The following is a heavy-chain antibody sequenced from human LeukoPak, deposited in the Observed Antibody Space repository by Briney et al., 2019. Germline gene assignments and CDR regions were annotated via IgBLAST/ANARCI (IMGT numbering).Heavy chain of an antibody. V-gene: IGHV4-34*01. CDR3: ARGQEDCSSTGCYSTLWDY. Sequence: MSSETLSLTCAVYGGSFSGYYWSWIRQPPGKGLEWIGETNHSGSTNYNPSLKSRVTISVDTSKNQFSLKLSSVTAADTAVYYCARGQEDCSSTGCYSTLWDYWGQGTLVTVSS. J-gene: IGHJ4*02. CDR2: TNHSGST. D-gene: IGHD2-2*01. CDR1: GGSFSGYY.